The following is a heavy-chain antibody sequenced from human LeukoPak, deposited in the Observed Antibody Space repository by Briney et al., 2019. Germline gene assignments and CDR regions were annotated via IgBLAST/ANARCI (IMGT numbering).Heavy chain of an antibody. Sequence: ASVKVSCKASGGTFSSYAISWVRQAPGQGLEWMGWISAYNGNTNYAQKLQGRVTMTTDTSTSTAYMELRSLRSDDTAVYYCARAWPDYYDSSGLAFDIWGQGTMVTVSS. V-gene: IGHV1-18*01. CDR1: GGTFSSYA. D-gene: IGHD3-22*01. CDR2: ISAYNGNT. CDR3: ARAWPDYYDSSGLAFDI. J-gene: IGHJ3*02.